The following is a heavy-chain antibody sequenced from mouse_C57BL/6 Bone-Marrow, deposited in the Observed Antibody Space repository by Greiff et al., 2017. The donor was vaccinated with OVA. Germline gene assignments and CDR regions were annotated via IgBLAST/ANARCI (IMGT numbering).Heavy chain of an antibody. CDR2: IYPRSGNT. V-gene: IGHV1-81*01. CDR3: ARGGRYAMDY. Sequence: LQESGAELARPGASVKLSCKASGYTFTSYGISWVKQRTGQGLEWIGEIYPRSGNTYYNQKFKGKATLTADKSSSTAYMELRSLTSEDSAVYFCARGGRYAMDYWGQGTSVTVSS. CDR1: GYTFTSYG. J-gene: IGHJ4*01.